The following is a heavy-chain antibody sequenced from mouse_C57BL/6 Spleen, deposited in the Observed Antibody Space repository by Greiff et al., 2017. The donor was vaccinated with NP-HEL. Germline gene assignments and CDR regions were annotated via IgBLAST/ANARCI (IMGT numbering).Heavy chain of an antibody. J-gene: IGHJ3*01. Sequence: QVQLKQSGPELVKPGASVKISCKASGYSFTSYYIHWVKQRPGQGLEWIGWIYPGSGNTKYNEKFKGKATLTADTSSSTAYMQLSSLTSEDSAVYYCARSRYDYVAWFAYWGQGTLVTVSA. CDR2: IYPGSGNT. CDR3: ARSRYDYVAWFAY. V-gene: IGHV1-66*01. CDR1: GYSFTSYY. D-gene: IGHD2-4*01.